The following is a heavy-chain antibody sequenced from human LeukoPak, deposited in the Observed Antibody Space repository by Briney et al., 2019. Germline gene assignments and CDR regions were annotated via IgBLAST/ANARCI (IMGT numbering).Heavy chain of an antibody. CDR2: INHSGST. D-gene: IGHD3-22*01. CDR3: AMTGYYYDSSGQFDY. J-gene: IGHJ4*02. V-gene: IGHV4-34*01. CDR1: GGSFSGYY. Sequence: PSETLSLTCAVYGGSFSGYYWSWIRQPPGKGLEWIGEINHSGSTNYNPSLKSRVTISVDTSKNQFSLKLSSVTAADTAVYYCAMTGYYYDSSGQFDYWGQGTLVTVSS.